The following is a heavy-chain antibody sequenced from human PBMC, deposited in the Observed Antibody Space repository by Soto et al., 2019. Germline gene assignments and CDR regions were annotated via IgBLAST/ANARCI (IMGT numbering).Heavy chain of an antibody. CDR3: ARGGSNDWQVAFDI. CDR1: GGSFSTYY. D-gene: IGHD3-9*01. J-gene: IGHJ3*02. Sequence: KTSETLSLTCVVSGGSFSTYYYNWIRHSPGKGLEWIGEINHSGSNNYSPSLKSRVTMSLDTSKNQFSLKLTSVTAADTAVYYCARGGSNDWQVAFDIWGQGTMVTVSS. CDR2: INHSGSN. V-gene: IGHV4-34*01.